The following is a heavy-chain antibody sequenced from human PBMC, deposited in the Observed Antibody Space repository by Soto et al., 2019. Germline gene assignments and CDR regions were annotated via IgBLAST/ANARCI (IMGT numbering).Heavy chain of an antibody. Sequence: SVKLSCKACGGTFSTYTFSWVRQAPGQGLEWMGRIIPIFGTPYYAQKFQGRVTITADKSTSTVYMELSSLRSDDTAVYFCARGLECRGYCLDKPTWFAPWGQGTLVTVSS. CDR1: GGTFSTYT. CDR2: IIPIFGTP. J-gene: IGHJ5*02. CDR3: ARGLECRGYCLDKPTWFAP. V-gene: IGHV1-69*06. D-gene: IGHD2-15*01.